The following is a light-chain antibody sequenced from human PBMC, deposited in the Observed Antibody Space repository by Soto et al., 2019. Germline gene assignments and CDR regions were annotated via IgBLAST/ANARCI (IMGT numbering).Light chain of an antibody. CDR2: GAS. V-gene: IGKV3-20*01. CDR3: QQYGSSPLT. Sequence: EIVLTQSPGTLSLSPWERATLSCRASETVAGSYLAWYQQKPGQAPRLLIHGASTRATGIPDRFSGSGSGTGFTLTISRLEPEDFAVYYCQQYGSSPLTFGGGTKVDIK. CDR1: ETVAGSY. J-gene: IGKJ4*01.